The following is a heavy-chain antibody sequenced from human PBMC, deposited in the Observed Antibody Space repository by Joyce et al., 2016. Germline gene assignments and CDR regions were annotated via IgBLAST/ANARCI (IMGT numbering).Heavy chain of an antibody. CDR3: ATSRVATFWFDP. J-gene: IGHJ5*02. CDR1: SVSINNYY. D-gene: IGHD5-12*01. Sequence: QVQLQESGPGLVKPSETLSLTCTVSSVSINNYYWSWIRQPPGKGLEWIGYIYSSGSTRYKPSFKSRVTILVDTSKNQFSLKMNSVTAADTAVDFCATSRVATFWFDPWGQGTLVTVSS. V-gene: IGHV4-4*09. CDR2: IYSSGST.